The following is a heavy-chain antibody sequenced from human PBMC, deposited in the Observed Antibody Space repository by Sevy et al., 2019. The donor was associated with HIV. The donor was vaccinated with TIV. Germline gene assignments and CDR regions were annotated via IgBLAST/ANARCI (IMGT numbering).Heavy chain of an antibody. CDR3: VKEGYCSSTSCPRGAFDI. V-gene: IGHV3-64D*06. Sequence: GGSLRLSCSASGFTFSSYAMHWVRQAPGKGLEYVSAISSNGGSTYYADSVKGRFTISGDNSKNTLYLQMSSLRAEDTAVYYCVKEGYCSSTSCPRGAFDIWGQGTMVTVSS. D-gene: IGHD2-2*01. CDR1: GFTFSSYA. CDR2: ISSNGGST. J-gene: IGHJ3*02.